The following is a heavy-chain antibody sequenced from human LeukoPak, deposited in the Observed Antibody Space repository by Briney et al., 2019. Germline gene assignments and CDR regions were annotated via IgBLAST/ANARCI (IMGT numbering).Heavy chain of an antibody. CDR3: TRESGPYCPFGY. Sequence: SETLSLTCGVSGGSISSTNWWSWVRQPPGEGLEWIGEISLTARTNYNPSLIGRVIMSLDASRNQLSLTLTSVTAADTAMYYCTRESGPYCPFGYWGQGTLVVVPS. D-gene: IGHD1-26*01. V-gene: IGHV4-4*02. J-gene: IGHJ4*02. CDR1: GGSISSTNW. CDR2: ISLTART.